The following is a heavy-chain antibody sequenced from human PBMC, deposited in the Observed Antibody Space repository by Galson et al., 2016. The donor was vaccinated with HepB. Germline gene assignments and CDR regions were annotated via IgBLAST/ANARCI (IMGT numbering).Heavy chain of an antibody. Sequence: SVKVSCKASGYTFTTYTMHWVRQAPGQRLEWMGWINTGNGTTKYSQKFQGRVTITRDTSARTAYMELSSLRSEDTAVYYCARATKSGTTGYWGQGTLVTVSS. D-gene: IGHD1-1*01. CDR3: ARATKSGTTGY. CDR1: GYTFTTYT. CDR2: INTGNGTT. J-gene: IGHJ4*02. V-gene: IGHV1-3*04.